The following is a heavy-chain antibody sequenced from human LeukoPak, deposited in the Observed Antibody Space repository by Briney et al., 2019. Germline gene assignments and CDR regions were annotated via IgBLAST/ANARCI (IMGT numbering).Heavy chain of an antibody. Sequence: GGSLRLSCVGSGFTSIAYALTWARQAPGKGLEWVSGISGGGVTTYYADSVKGRFTISRDNSKNTLYLQMNSLRAEDTAVYYCARGEGYYYDSSGYYYWGQGTLVTVSS. V-gene: IGHV3-23*01. CDR3: ARGEGYYYDSSGYYY. CDR1: GFTSIAYA. J-gene: IGHJ4*02. CDR2: ISGGGVTT. D-gene: IGHD3-22*01.